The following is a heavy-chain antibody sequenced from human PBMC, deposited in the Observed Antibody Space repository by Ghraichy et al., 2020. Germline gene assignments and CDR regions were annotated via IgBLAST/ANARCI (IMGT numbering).Heavy chain of an antibody. V-gene: IGHV3-7*01. CDR1: GFSISSYW. CDR3: VRDGNSGWNDFDI. J-gene: IGHJ4*02. D-gene: IGHD6-19*01. Sequence: LSLTCVASGFSISSYWMTWVRQAPGKGLEWVANIKPDGGEKNYVDSLRGRFTISRDNAKNSVYLQMSSLRPEDTGLYYCVRDGNSGWNDFDIWGQGTLVTVSS. CDR2: IKPDGGEK.